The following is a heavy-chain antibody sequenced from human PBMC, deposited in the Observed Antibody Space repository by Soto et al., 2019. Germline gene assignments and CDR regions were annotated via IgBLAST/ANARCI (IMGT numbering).Heavy chain of an antibody. V-gene: IGHV3-30*18. D-gene: IGHD2-8*02. CDR2: ISYDGSNK. Sequence: QVQLVESGGGAVQPGRSLRLSCAASGFTFSSYGMHWVRQAPGKGLEWVAAISYDGSNKNYADSVKGRFTISRDNSKNTLYLRVNGLRGEDTAVYHCAKGLVGYVFGVQDYHYGMDVWGQGTTVTVSS. CDR3: AKGLVGYVFGVQDYHYGMDV. J-gene: IGHJ6*02. CDR1: GFTFSSYG.